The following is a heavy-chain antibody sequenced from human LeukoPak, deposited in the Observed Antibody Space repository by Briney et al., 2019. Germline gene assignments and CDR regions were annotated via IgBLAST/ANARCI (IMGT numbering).Heavy chain of an antibody. V-gene: IGHV1-8*02. J-gene: IGHJ4*02. CDR3: ATGLYSSGFDY. D-gene: IGHD6-19*01. CDR2: MNPNSGNT. Sequence: ASVKVSCKASGYTFTSYDINWVRQATGQGLEWMGWMNPNSGNTGYAQKFQGRVTMTEDTSTDTAYMELSSLRSEDTAVYYCATGLYSSGFDYWGQGTLVTVSS. CDR1: GYTFTSYD.